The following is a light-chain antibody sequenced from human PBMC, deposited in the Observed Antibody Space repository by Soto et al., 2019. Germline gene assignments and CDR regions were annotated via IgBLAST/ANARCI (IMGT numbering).Light chain of an antibody. CDR1: QSVSSSD. CDR3: QQYGSSPST. CDR2: GAS. Sequence: EIALTQSPGTLSLSPGERATLSCRASQSVSSSDLAWYQQKPGQAPRLLIYGASSRATGIPDRFSGSGSGTDFTLTISRLEPEDFAVYYCQQYGSSPSTFGQGTRLEIK. J-gene: IGKJ5*01. V-gene: IGKV3-20*01.